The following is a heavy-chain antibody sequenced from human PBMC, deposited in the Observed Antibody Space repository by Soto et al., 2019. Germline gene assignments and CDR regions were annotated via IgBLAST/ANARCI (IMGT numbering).Heavy chain of an antibody. J-gene: IGHJ5*02. CDR1: GFNFSSYA. D-gene: IGHD4-4*01. CDR2: ISGSGGST. Sequence: GGSLRLSCAASGFNFSSYAMSWVRQATGKGLEWVSAISGSGGSTYYADSVKGRFTISRDNSKNTLYLQMNSLRAEDTAVYYCAKLPYSNTHGGAWFDPWGQGTLVTVSS. V-gene: IGHV3-23*01. CDR3: AKLPYSNTHGGAWFDP.